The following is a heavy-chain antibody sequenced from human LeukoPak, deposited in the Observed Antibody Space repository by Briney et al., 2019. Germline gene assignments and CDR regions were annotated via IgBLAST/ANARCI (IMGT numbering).Heavy chain of an antibody. Sequence: ASVKVSCKASGYTFTGYYMHWVRQAPGQGLEWMGWINPNSGGTNYAQKFQGRVTMTRDTSISTAHMELSRLRSDDTAVYYCARVTYYDSSGYDYWGQGTLVTVSS. J-gene: IGHJ4*02. V-gene: IGHV1-2*02. CDR3: ARVTYYDSSGYDY. D-gene: IGHD3-22*01. CDR1: GYTFTGYY. CDR2: INPNSGGT.